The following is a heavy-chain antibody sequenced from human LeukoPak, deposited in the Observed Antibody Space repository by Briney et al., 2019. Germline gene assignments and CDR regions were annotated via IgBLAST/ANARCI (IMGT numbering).Heavy chain of an antibody. V-gene: IGHV1-69*06. Sequence: ASVKVSCKASGGTFSSYAISWVRQAPGQGLEWMGGIIPIFGTANYAQKFQGRVTITADKSTSTAYMELSSLRSEDTAVYYCARGGRGCDLEYNWFDPWGQGTLVTVSS. CDR1: GGTFSSYA. J-gene: IGHJ5*02. D-gene: IGHD3-3*01. CDR3: ARGGRGCDLEYNWFDP. CDR2: IIPIFGTA.